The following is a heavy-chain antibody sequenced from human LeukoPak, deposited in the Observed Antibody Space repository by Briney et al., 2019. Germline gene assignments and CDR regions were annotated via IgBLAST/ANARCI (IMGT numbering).Heavy chain of an antibody. Sequence: SVKVSCKASGGTFSSYAISWVRQAPGQGLEWMGRIIPILGIANYAQKFQGRVTITAGKSTSTAYMELSSLRSEDTAVYYCARDYGSGRNPDSWYFDYWGQGTLVTVSS. CDR3: ARDYGSGRNPDSWYFDY. CDR1: GGTFSSYA. CDR2: IIPILGIA. D-gene: IGHD3-10*01. V-gene: IGHV1-69*04. J-gene: IGHJ4*02.